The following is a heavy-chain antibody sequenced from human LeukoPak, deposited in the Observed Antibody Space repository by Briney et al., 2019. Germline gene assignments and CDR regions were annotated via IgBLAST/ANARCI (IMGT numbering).Heavy chain of an antibody. CDR2: IYYSGST. J-gene: IGHJ4*02. D-gene: IGHD3-16*02. Sequence: SETLSLTCTVSGGSISSYYWSWIRQPPGKGLEWIGYIYYSGSTNYNPSLKSRVTISVDTSKNQFSLKLSSVTAADTAVYYCASSYDYVWGSYRYSSYYFDYWGQGTLVTVSS. CDR3: ASSYDYVWGSYRYSSYYFDY. V-gene: IGHV4-59*01. CDR1: GGSISSYY.